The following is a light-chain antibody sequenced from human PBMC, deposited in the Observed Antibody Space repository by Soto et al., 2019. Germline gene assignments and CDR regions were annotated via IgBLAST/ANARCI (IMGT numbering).Light chain of an antibody. Sequence: EIVMTQSPATLSVSPGERATLSCRASQSVSSNLAWYQQKPGQAPRLLIYGASTRATGIPARFSGSGSGTEFTLTISRLEPEDFAMYSCQQYGGSPLFTFGPGTKVDIK. V-gene: IGKV3-15*01. J-gene: IGKJ3*01. CDR3: QQYGGSPLFT. CDR2: GAS. CDR1: QSVSSN.